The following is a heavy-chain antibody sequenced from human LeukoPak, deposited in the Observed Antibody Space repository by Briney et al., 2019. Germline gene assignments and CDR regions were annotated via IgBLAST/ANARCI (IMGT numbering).Heavy chain of an antibody. CDR3: VTLPKGYCVSPGCYIFDY. Sequence: ASVKVSCKASGYTFTGYYMHWVRQAPGQGLEWMGWINPNSGGTNYAQKFQGRVTMTRDTSISTAYMELRSLRSDDTAVYYCVTLPKGYCVSPGCYIFDYWGQGTLVTVSS. CDR1: GYTFTGYY. CDR2: INPNSGGT. V-gene: IGHV1-2*02. D-gene: IGHD2-2*01. J-gene: IGHJ4*02.